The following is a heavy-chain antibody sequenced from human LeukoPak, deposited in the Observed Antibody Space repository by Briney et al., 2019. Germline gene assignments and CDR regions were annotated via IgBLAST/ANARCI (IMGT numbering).Heavy chain of an antibody. V-gene: IGHV3-48*01. CDR2: ISSSSSTI. CDR1: GFTFSSYW. D-gene: IGHD3-10*01. Sequence: GGSLRLSCAASGFTFSSYWMSWVRQAPGKGLEWISYISSSSSTIYYADPVKGRFTISRDNAKNSLYLQMNSLRAEDTAVYYCARRLPWFGESYYYYYMDVWGKGTTVTVSS. CDR3: ARRLPWFGESYYYYYMDV. J-gene: IGHJ6*03.